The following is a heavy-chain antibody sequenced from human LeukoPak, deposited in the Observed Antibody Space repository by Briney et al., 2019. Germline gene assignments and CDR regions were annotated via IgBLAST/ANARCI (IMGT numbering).Heavy chain of an antibody. CDR1: GYTFTGYY. CDR2: INPNSGGT. J-gene: IGHJ4*02. Sequence: ASVKVSCKASGYTFTGYYMHWVRQAPGQGLEWMGRINPNSGGTNYAQKFQGGVTMTRDTSISTAYMELSRLSSEDTAVYYCAREGGYYDSSGYYKRVYYFDYWGQGTLVTVSS. V-gene: IGHV1-2*06. CDR3: AREGGYYDSSGYYKRVYYFDY. D-gene: IGHD3-22*01.